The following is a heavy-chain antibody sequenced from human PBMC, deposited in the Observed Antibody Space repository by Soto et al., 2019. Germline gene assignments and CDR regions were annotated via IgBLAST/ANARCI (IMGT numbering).Heavy chain of an antibody. CDR1: GGSISRSDFY. J-gene: IGHJ6*02. CDR3: ARFSTQRYYYEGTSNYYYYGMDV. CDR2: IYYSGST. D-gene: IGHD3-22*01. Sequence: PSETLSLTCTVSGGSISRSDFYWSWIRQPPGKGLEWIGYIYYSGSTNYNPSLKSRVTISVDTSKNQFSLKLSSVTAADTAVYYCARFSTQRYYYEGTSNYYYYGMDVWGQGTTVTVSS. V-gene: IGHV4-61*08.